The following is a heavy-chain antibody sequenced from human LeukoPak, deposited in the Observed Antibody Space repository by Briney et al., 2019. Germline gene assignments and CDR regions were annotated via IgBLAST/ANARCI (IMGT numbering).Heavy chain of an antibody. CDR2: ISSSSSYI. V-gene: IGHV3-21*01. D-gene: IGHD3-3*01. CDR1: GFTFSSYS. J-gene: IGHJ4*02. CDR3: ARPVYDFWSGLDY. Sequence: GGSLRLSCAASGFTFSSYSMNWVRQAPGKGLEWVSSISSSSSYIYYADSVKGRFTISRDNAKNSLYLQMNSLRAEDTAVYYCARPVYDFWSGLDYWGQGTLVTVTS.